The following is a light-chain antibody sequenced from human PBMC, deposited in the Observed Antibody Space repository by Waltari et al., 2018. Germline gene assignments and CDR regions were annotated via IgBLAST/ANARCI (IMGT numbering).Light chain of an antibody. J-gene: IGLJ1*01. V-gene: IGLV10-54*04. CDR3: SAWDISLNTHV. CDR2: RNN. Sequence: QAGLTQPPSVSKGLRQTATLTCTGNSNNVGNQGAAWLQQHQGHPPKLRSYRNNNRPSGISERFSASRSGNTASLTITGLQPEDEADYYCSAWDISLNTHVFGTGTKVTVL. CDR1: SNNVGNQG.